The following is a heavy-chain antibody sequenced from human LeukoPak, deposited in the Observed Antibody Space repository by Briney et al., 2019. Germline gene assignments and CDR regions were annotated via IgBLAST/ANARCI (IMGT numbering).Heavy chain of an antibody. Sequence: ASVKVSCKASGYTFTGYYMHWVRQAPGQGLEWMGWINPNSGGTNYAQKFQGRVTKTRDTSISTAYMELSRLRSDDTAVYYCAREQYYYDSSGWIDYWGQGTLVTVSS. CDR3: AREQYYYDSSGWIDY. D-gene: IGHD3-22*01. CDR1: GYTFTGYY. CDR2: INPNSGGT. V-gene: IGHV1-2*02. J-gene: IGHJ4*02.